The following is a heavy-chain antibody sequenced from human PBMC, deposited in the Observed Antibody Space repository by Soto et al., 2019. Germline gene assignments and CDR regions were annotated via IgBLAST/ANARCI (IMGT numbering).Heavy chain of an antibody. V-gene: IGHV3-48*02. CDR1: GFTFSSYS. CDR3: ARGLHPLRYCSGGSCYGSIDY. CDR2: ISSSSSTI. J-gene: IGHJ4*02. D-gene: IGHD2-15*01. Sequence: GGSLRLSCAASGFTFSSYSMNWVRQAPGKGLEWVSYISSSSSTIYYADSVKGRFTISRDNAKNSLYLQMNSLRDEDTAVYYCARGLHPLRYCSGGSCYGSIDYWGQGTLVTVSS.